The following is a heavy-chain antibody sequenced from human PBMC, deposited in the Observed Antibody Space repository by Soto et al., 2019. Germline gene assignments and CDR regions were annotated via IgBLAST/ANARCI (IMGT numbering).Heavy chain of an antibody. V-gene: IGHV3-33*01. CDR3: ARDSPQGLRYFDWLSDRTYYYYGMDV. CDR2: IWYDGSNK. Sequence: GGSLRLSCAASGFTFSSYGMHWVRQAPGKGLEWVAVIWYDGSNKYYADSVKGRFTISRDNSKNTLYLQMNSLRAEDTAVYYCARDSPQGLRYFDWLSDRTYYYYGMDVWGQGTTVTVSS. J-gene: IGHJ6*02. CDR1: GFTFSSYG. D-gene: IGHD3-9*01.